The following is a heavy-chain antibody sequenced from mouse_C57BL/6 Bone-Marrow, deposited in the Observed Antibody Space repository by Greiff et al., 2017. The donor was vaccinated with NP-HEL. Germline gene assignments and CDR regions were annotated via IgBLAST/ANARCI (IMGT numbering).Heavy chain of an antibody. CDR2: INPTSGYT. J-gene: IGHJ2*01. D-gene: IGHD4-1*01. CDR3: ARGELGPYYFDY. CDR1: GYTFTSYS. V-gene: IGHV1-4*01. Sequence: QVQLQQSGAELVRPGASVKMSCKASGYTFTSYSMHWVKQRPGQGLEWIGYINPTSGYTKYNQKFKDKATLTADKSSSTAYMQLSSLTSEDSAVYYCARGELGPYYFDYWGQGTTLTVSS.